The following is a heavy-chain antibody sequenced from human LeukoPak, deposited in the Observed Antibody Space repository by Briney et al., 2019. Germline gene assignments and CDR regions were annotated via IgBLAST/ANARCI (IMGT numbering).Heavy chain of an antibody. CDR1: TFSTYY. D-gene: IGHD5-24*01. J-gene: IGHJ4*02. CDR2: IYYSGST. Sequence: TFSTYYMSWIRQPPGKGLEWIGYIYYSGSTYYNPSLKSRVTISVDTSKNQFSLKLSSVTAADTAVYYCASGQEMATITFDYWGQGTLVTVSS. CDR3: ASGQEMATITFDY. V-gene: IGHV4-30-4*01.